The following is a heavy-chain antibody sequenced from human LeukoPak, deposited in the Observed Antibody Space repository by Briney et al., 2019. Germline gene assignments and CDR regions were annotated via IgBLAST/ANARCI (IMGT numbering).Heavy chain of an antibody. CDR1: GGSIDSGTFY. Sequence: PSETLSLTCTVSGGSIDSGTFYWGWIRQPPGKGLEGIGSMYYGGSSYYNPSRKSPLTTSVDTSKNQFSLQLTSVTAADTAVYFCARRSDSGSDDGEDYFDYSGQGTLVTVSS. V-gene: IGHV4-39*01. D-gene: IGHD1-26*01. CDR3: ARRSDSGSDDGEDYFDY. CDR2: MYYGGSS. J-gene: IGHJ4*02.